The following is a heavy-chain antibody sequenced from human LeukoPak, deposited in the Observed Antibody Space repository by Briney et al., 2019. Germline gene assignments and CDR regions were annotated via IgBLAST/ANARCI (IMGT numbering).Heavy chain of an antibody. D-gene: IGHD3-16*02. J-gene: IGHJ4*02. CDR1: GFAFSSYA. V-gene: IGHV3-23*01. CDR2: ISGSGGST. Sequence: GGSLRLSCAASGFAFSSYAMSWVRQAPGKGLEWVSAISGSGGSTYYADSVKGRFTISRDNSKNTLYLQMNSLRAEDTAVYYCAKDQSAAYYDYVWGSYRQYYFDYWGQGTLVTVSS. CDR3: AKDQSAAYYDYVWGSYRQYYFDY.